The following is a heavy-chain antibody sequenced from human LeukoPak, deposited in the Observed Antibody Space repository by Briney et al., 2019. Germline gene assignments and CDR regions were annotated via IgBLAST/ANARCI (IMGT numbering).Heavy chain of an antibody. V-gene: IGHV3-7*01. Sequence: FVDSVKGRFTLSRDNAKNSLYLQMNSLRVEDTAVYYCAKEASGYSFSVSWGQGTLVAVSS. CDR3: AKEASGYSFSVS. D-gene: IGHD1-26*01. J-gene: IGHJ5*02.